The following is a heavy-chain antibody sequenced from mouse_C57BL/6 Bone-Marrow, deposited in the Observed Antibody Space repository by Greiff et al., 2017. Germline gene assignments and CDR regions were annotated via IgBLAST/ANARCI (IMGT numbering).Heavy chain of an antibody. V-gene: IGHV1-82*01. CDR2: IYPGDGDT. J-gene: IGHJ4*01. CDR3: ARNYAMDY. Sequence: QVQLQQSGPELVKPGASVKISCKASGYAFSSSWMNWVKQRPGKGLEWIGRIYPGDGDTNYNGKFKGKATLTADKSSSTAYMQLSSLTSEDSAVYFCARNYAMDYWGQGTSVTVSS. CDR1: GYAFSSSW.